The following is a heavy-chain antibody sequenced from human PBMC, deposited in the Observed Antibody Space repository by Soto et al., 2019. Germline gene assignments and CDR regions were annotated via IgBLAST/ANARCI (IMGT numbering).Heavy chain of an antibody. V-gene: IGHV3-30*18. CDR1: GFTFTTYG. CDR2: VSYDGSEQ. D-gene: IGHD6-19*01. CDR3: AKEHSGLYSRHYFDF. J-gene: IGHJ4*02. Sequence: QVQLVESGGGVVQPGGSLRLSCAASGFTFTTYGMHWLRQAPGKGLEWVAVVSYDGSEQSYADSVKGRFSISRDRSMNTVYLQMNRLRAEDTATYFCAKEHSGLYSRHYFDFWGQGTLVTVSS.